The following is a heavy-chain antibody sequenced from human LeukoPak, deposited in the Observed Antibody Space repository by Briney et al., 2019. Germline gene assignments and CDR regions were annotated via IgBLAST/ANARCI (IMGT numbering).Heavy chain of an antibody. CDR2: IYSGGST. Sequence: GGSLRLSCAASGFTVSSNYMSWVRQAPGKGLEWVSVIYSGGSTYYADSVKGRFTISRDNSKNTLYLQMNSLGAEDTAVYYCARMGPGYYDSSGYPFDYWGQGTLVTVSS. CDR1: GFTVSSNY. D-gene: IGHD3-22*01. V-gene: IGHV3-66*01. J-gene: IGHJ4*02. CDR3: ARMGPGYYDSSGYPFDY.